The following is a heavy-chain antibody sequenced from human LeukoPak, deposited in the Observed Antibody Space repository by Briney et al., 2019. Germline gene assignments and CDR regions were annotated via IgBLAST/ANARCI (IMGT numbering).Heavy chain of an antibody. CDR1: GGTFSSYA. D-gene: IGHD3-22*01. CDR3: ARPYYYDSSGSLNGFDY. Sequence: ASVKVSCKASGGTFSSYAISWVRQAPGQGLEWMGGIIPIFGTANYAQKFQGRVTITADESTSTAYMELSSLRSEDTAVYYCARPYYYDSSGSLNGFDYWGQGTLVTVSS. V-gene: IGHV1-69*13. CDR2: IIPIFGTA. J-gene: IGHJ4*02.